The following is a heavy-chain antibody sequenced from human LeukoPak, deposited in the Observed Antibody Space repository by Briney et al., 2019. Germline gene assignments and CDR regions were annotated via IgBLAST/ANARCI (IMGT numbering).Heavy chain of an antibody. V-gene: IGHV3-30*03. Sequence: PGTSLRLSCAASGFIFNTYGVHWVRLAPGKGLEWVAVVSYDGNSKYYADSVKGRFTVSRDNSKNTLYLQMSSLTAEDTAVYYCARGYSSSSVGFDYWGQGTLVTVSS. D-gene: IGHD6-6*01. CDR3: ARGYSSSSVGFDY. J-gene: IGHJ4*02. CDR2: VSYDGNSK. CDR1: GFIFNTYG.